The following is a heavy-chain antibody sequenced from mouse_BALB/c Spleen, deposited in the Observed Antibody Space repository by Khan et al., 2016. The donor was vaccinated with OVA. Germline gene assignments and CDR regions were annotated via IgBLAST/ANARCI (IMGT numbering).Heavy chain of an antibody. Sequence: QIQLVQSGPELKKPGETVKISCKASGYTSTNYGMNWVKQAPGKGLKWMGWINTYTGEPTYADDFKGRFAFSLETSASTAYLQISNLKNEDMATFFCARTCCSYGRYFDVWGAGTTVTVSS. CDR1: GYTSTNYG. CDR3: ARTCCSYGRYFDV. V-gene: IGHV9-1*02. D-gene: IGHD1-1*01. CDR2: INTYTGEP. J-gene: IGHJ1*01.